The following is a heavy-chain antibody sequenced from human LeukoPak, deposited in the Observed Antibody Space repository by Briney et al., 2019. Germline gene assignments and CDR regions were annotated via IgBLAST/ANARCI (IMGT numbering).Heavy chain of an antibody. CDR2: IYTSADI. CDR1: GASITSYY. Sequence: SETLSLTCTVSGASITSYYWTWIRQPPGKELEWIGNIYTSADINFNPSLKSRVTISLDASKRQFSLKLNSVCAADTAIYYCARSPFVGGVGATSWYSDLWGRGALVTVSS. V-gene: IGHV4-4*09. D-gene: IGHD1-26*01. J-gene: IGHJ2*01. CDR3: ARSPFVGGVGATSWYSDL.